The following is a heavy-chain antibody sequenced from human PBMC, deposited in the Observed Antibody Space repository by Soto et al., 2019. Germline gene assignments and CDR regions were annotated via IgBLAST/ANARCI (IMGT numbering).Heavy chain of an antibody. CDR1: GFTSSNYN. Sequence: PGGSLRLSCAASGFTSSNYNMNWVRQAPGKGLEWVSSISSTGTYVYYADSVKGRFTISRDTAENSLSLQMNSLRAEDTALYYCARVTFGDEDSAHFDYWGQGTLVTVSS. D-gene: IGHD3-10*01. CDR3: ARVTFGDEDSAHFDY. CDR2: ISSTGTYV. J-gene: IGHJ4*02. V-gene: IGHV3-21*01.